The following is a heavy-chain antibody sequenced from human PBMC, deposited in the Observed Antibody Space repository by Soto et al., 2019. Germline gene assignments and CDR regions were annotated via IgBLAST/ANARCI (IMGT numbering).Heavy chain of an antibody. CDR1: GYTFTSYD. V-gene: IGHV1-8*01. D-gene: IGHD5-12*01. Sequence: ASVKVSCKASGYTFTSYDINWVRQATGQGLEWMGWMNPNSGNTGYAQKFQGRVTMTRNTSISTAYMELSSLRSEDTAVYYCARGLYSGYDLRFWFDPWGQGILVTVSS. CDR2: MNPNSGNT. J-gene: IGHJ5*02. CDR3: ARGLYSGYDLRFWFDP.